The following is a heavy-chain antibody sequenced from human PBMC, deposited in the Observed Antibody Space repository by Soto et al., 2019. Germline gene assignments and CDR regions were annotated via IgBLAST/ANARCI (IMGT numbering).Heavy chain of an antibody. CDR3: ARGWVVTDARVLLLHSNWFDP. V-gene: IGHV3-23*01. J-gene: IGHJ5*02. Sequence: GRSLRVWWAAAEVTFGDYDMSWIRQAPGKGLGRVSSITSSGRSAYYADSVKGRFTFSRDNSKNTLYLQMNSLRAEDTAVYYCARGWVVTDARVLLLHSNWFDPWGQGTLVTVSS. CDR1: EVTFGDYD. D-gene: IGHD2-2*01. CDR2: ITSSGRSA.